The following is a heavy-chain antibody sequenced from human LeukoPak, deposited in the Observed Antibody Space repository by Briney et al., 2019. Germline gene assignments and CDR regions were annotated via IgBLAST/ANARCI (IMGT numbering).Heavy chain of an antibody. J-gene: IGHJ4*02. CDR3: ATSVPGIAVAGPEYYFDY. V-gene: IGHV1-2*06. Sequence: ASVKVSCKASGYTFTVYYMHWVRQAPGQGLEWMGRINPNSAGTNYAQKFQGRVTMTRDTSISTAYMELSRLRSDDTAVYYCATSVPGIAVAGPEYYFDYWGQGTLVTVSS. CDR2: INPNSAGT. CDR1: GYTFTVYY. D-gene: IGHD6-19*01.